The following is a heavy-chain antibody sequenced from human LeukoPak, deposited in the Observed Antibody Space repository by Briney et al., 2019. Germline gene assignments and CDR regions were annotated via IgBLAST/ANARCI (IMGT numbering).Heavy chain of an antibody. CDR2: ISGSGGST. D-gene: IGHD6-19*01. CDR1: GFTFRTYE. CDR3: AKDRSSGWYDAFDI. J-gene: IGHJ3*02. V-gene: IGHV3-23*01. Sequence: GGSLRLSXAASGFTFRTYEMNWVRQAPGKGLEWVSSISGSGGSTYYSDSVKGRFTISRDNSKNTLYLQLNSLRAEDTAVYYCAKDRSSGWYDAFDIWGQGTMVIISS.